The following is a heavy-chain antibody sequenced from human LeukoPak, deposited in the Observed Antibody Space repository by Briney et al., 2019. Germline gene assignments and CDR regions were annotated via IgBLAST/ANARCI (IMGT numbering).Heavy chain of an antibody. V-gene: IGHV4-34*01. D-gene: IGHD6-19*01. J-gene: IGHJ4*02. CDR1: GGSFSGYY. CDR3: ARGSGSGWLRPRFDY. Sequence: PSETLSLTCAVYGGSFSGYYWSWIRQPPGKGLEWIGEINHSGSTNYNPSLKSRVTIPVDTSKNQFSLKLSSVTAADTAVYYCARGSGSGWLRPRFDYWGQGTLVTVSS. CDR2: INHSGST.